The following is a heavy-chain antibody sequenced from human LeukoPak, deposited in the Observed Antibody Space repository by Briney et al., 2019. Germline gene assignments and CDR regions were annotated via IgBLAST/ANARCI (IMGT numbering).Heavy chain of an antibody. Sequence: GGSLRLSCAASGFTFDDYTMHWVRQAPGKGLEWVSLISWDGGSTYYADSVKGRFTISRDNSKNSLYLQMNSLRTEDTALYYCAKDREKARYSLNSGCDYWGQGTLVTVSS. V-gene: IGHV3-43*01. J-gene: IGHJ4*02. D-gene: IGHD5-12*01. CDR2: ISWDGGST. CDR1: GFTFDDYT. CDR3: AKDREKARYSLNSGCDY.